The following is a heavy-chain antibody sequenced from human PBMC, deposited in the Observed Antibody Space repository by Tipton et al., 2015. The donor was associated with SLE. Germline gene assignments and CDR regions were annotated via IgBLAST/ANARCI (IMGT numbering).Heavy chain of an antibody. V-gene: IGHV4-59*01. CDR3: ASVHPSYWYFDL. Sequence: LRLSCTVSGGSISSYYWSWIRQPPGKGLEWIGYIYYSGSTNYNPSLKSRVTISVDTSKNQFSLKLSSVTAADTAVYYCASVHPSYWYFDLWGRGTLVTVSS. J-gene: IGHJ2*01. CDR2: IYYSGST. CDR1: GGSISSYY.